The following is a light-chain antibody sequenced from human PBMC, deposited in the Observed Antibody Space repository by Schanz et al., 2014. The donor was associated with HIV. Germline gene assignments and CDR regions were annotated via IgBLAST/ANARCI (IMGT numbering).Light chain of an antibody. Sequence: EVVLTQSPATLSLSPGERATLSCRASQSVSSYLVWYQQRPGQAPRLLLYGTSSRATGIPDRFSGSGSGADFTLTISRLEPEDFAVYYCQHYGSSKWTFGQGTKVEIK. J-gene: IGKJ1*01. V-gene: IGKV3-20*01. CDR1: QSVSSY. CDR2: GTS. CDR3: QHYGSSKWT.